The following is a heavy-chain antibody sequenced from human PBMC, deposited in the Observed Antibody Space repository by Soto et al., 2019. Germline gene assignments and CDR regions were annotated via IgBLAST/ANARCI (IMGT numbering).Heavy chain of an antibody. D-gene: IGHD3-10*01. V-gene: IGHV1-3*01. CDR3: ARKDYYGSGSYHFDS. J-gene: IGHJ4*02. CDR1: GYTFTSFP. Sequence: QVHLVRSGAEVKKPGASVRVSCQASGYTFTSFPIHWVRQASGQRLEWMGWINAANGDTGYSQKFQGRVTMTRDTSASTASMELSSLTSEDTAVYFCARKDYYGSGSYHFDSWGQGTLVTVSS. CDR2: INAANGDT.